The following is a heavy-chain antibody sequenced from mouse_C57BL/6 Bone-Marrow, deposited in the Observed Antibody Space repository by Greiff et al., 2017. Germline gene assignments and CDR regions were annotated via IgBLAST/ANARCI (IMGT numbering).Heavy chain of an antibody. CDR2: ISSGGGYI. CDR1: GFTFSSYA. D-gene: IGHD1-1*01. CDR3: TRAGFATVPWFAY. Sequence: EVKVVESGEGLVKPGGSLKLSCAASGFTFSSYAMSWVRQTPEKRLEWVAYISSGGGYIYYADTVKGRFTISRDNARTTLYLQMSSLKSEDTAMSDCTRAGFATVPWFAYWGKGTLVTVSA. J-gene: IGHJ3*01. V-gene: IGHV5-9-1*02.